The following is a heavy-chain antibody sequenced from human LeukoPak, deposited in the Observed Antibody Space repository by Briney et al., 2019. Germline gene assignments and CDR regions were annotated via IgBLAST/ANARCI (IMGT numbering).Heavy chain of an antibody. CDR3: ARGLGGDIVVVVAARDEFDY. CDR1: GGSISGYY. CDR2: INHSGST. V-gene: IGHV4-34*01. J-gene: IGHJ4*02. D-gene: IGHD2-15*01. Sequence: SETLSLTCTVSGGSISGYYWSWIRQPPGKGLEWIGEINHSGSTNYNPSLKSRVTISVDTSKNQFSLKLSSVTAADTAVYYCARGLGGDIVVVVAARDEFDYWGQGTLVTVSS.